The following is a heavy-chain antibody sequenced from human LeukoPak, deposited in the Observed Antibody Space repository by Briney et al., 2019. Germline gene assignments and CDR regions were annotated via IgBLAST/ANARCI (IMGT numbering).Heavy chain of an antibody. CDR1: GGSISSYY. D-gene: IGHD6-13*01. J-gene: IGHJ3*02. CDR3: ARGAAATDAFDI. Sequence: SETLSLTCTVSGGSISSYYWSWIRQPPGKGLEWIGYIYYSGSTNYNPSLKSRVTISVDRSKNQFSLKLSSVTAADTAVYYCARGAAATDAFDIWGQGTMVTVSS. V-gene: IGHV4-59*12. CDR2: IYYSGST.